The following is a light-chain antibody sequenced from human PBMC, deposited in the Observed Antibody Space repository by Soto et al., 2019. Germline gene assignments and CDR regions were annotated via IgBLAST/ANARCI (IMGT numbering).Light chain of an antibody. CDR3: SSYTSSITLV. CDR2: DVN. V-gene: IGLV2-14*03. J-gene: IGLJ2*01. CDR1: SSDVGGYNS. Sequence: QSALTQPASVSGSPGQSITISCTGTSSDVGGYNSVSWYQHHPGKAPKLMIYDVNIRPSGVSNRFSGSKSGNTASLTISGLQAEDEADYYCSSYTSSITLVFGGGTKVTVL.